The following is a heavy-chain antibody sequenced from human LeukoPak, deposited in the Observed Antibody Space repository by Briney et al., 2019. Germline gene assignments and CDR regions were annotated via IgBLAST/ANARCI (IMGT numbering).Heavy chain of an antibody. J-gene: IGHJ4*02. CDR3: ARTLYCSSTSCYAVDY. Sequence: GRSLRLSCAASGFTFSSYAMHWVRQAPGKGLEWVAVISYDGSNKYYADSVKGRFTISRDNSKNTLYLQMNGLRAEDTAVYYCARTLYCSSTSCYAVDYWGQGTLVTVSS. V-gene: IGHV3-30-3*01. CDR2: ISYDGSNK. CDR1: GFTFSSYA. D-gene: IGHD2-2*01.